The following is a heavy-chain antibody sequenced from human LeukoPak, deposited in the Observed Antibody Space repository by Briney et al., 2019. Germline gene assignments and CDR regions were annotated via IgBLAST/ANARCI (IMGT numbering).Heavy chain of an antibody. CDR1: GFTFSSYW. CDR2: ITSDGSST. CDR3: ARDLTGAVFDF. D-gene: IGHD1-26*01. V-gene: IGHV3-74*01. Sequence: PGGSLRLSCAASGFTFSSYWMHWVRQAPGKGLVCVSRITSDGSSTSYADSVRGRFTISRDNAKNTVYLQMNSLRPEDTAVYYCARDLTGAVFDFWRQGTLVTVSS. J-gene: IGHJ4*02.